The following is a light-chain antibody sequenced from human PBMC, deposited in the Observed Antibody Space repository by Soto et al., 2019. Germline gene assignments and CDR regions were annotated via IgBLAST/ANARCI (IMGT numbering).Light chain of an antibody. CDR2: DNN. J-gene: IGLJ1*01. V-gene: IGLV1-51*01. CDR1: SSNIGNNY. CDR3: GTWDNSLSAYV. Sequence: QSVLTQPPSVSAAPGQKVTISCSGSSSNIGNNYVSWYQQLPGTAPKLLIYDNNKRPSGIPDRLSGSKSGTSATLGITGLQTGDEADYFCGTWDNSLSAYVFGTGTKVTVL.